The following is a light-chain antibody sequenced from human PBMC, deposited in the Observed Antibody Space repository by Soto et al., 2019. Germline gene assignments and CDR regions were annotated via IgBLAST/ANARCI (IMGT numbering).Light chain of an antibody. CDR1: QSVSTN. CDR3: QYYNYRPPYT. CDR2: GAS. V-gene: IGKV3-15*01. J-gene: IGKJ2*01. Sequence: EMVMTQSPATLSVSPGETATLSCRASQSVSTNLAWYQQKPGQPPRLLIYGASTRATGIPARFSGSGSGTEFSLTISSLQSEDFAVYYCQYYNYRPPYTFGQGTKVEIK.